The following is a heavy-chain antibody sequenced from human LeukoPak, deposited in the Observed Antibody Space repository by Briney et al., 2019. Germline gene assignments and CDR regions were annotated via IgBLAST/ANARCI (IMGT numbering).Heavy chain of an antibody. Sequence: SETLALTCAVSGGSITTTNWWSWVRQPPGKGLEWIGEVHLSGATNYNLSLESRVSMSVDKSKNHLSLEVTSVTAADTAIYYCTRESGAFSPFGFWGQGTLVTVSS. D-gene: IGHD1-26*01. CDR3: TRESGAFSPFGF. J-gene: IGHJ4*02. CDR1: GGSITTTNW. V-gene: IGHV4-4*02. CDR2: VHLSGAT.